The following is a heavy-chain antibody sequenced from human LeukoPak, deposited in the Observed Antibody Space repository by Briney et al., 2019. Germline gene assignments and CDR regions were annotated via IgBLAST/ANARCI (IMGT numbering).Heavy chain of an antibody. D-gene: IGHD6-19*01. Sequence: GGSLRLSCAVSGVTVSSNYMSWVRQAPGKGLEWVSIIYNSGKTYYADTVKGRFTISRDNSKNTLSLQMNSLRAEDTAVYYCAREATSSGWCYLDYWGQGTLVTVSS. CDR2: IYNSGKT. CDR1: GVTVSSNY. CDR3: AREATSSGWCYLDY. J-gene: IGHJ4*02. V-gene: IGHV3-66*01.